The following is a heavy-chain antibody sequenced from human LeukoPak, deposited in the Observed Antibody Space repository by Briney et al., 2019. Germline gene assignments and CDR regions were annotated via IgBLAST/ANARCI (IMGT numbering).Heavy chain of an antibody. Sequence: ASVKVSCKASGYTFTSYYMHWVRQAPGQGLEWMGIINPSGGSTSYAQKFQGRVTMTRDTSTSTVYMELSSLRSDDTAVYYCATTVVVPAAIFWFDPWGQGTLVTVSS. V-gene: IGHV1-46*01. CDR3: ATTVVVPAAIFWFDP. CDR1: GYTFTSYY. CDR2: INPSGGST. D-gene: IGHD2-2*01. J-gene: IGHJ5*02.